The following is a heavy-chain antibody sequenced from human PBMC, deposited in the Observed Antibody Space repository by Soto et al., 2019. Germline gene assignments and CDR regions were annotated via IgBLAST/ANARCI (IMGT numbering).Heavy chain of an antibody. J-gene: IGHJ4*02. Sequence: SDTLSLTCAFSGYSISLGYYWGWIRQPPGKGLEWIGSIYHSGNTYYNPSLKSRVSISLDTSKNHFSLELTSVTATDTAVYYGARVKLDGRGGGDDWGRGTLV. D-gene: IGHD2-15*01. CDR2: IYHSGNT. CDR3: ARVKLDGRGGGDD. V-gene: IGHV4-38-2*01. CDR1: GYSISLGYY.